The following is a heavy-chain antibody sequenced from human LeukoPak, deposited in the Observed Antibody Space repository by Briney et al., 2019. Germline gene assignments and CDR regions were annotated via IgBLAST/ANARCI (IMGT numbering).Heavy chain of an antibody. J-gene: IGHJ4*02. D-gene: IGHD5-24*01. CDR3: GPGWPAPQL. V-gene: IGHV3-74*01. Sequence: PGGSLRLSCAASGFTFSSYRMHWVRQAPGKGLVWVSHINTDESSTSYADSVKGRFTISRDNAKNTLYLQMNSLRAEDTAVYYCGPGWPAPQLRGQGTLVTVSS. CDR1: GFTFSSYR. CDR2: INTDESST.